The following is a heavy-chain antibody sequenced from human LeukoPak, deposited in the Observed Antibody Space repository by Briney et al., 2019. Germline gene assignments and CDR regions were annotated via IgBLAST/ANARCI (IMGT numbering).Heavy chain of an antibody. J-gene: IGHJ4*02. CDR2: INSGGST. D-gene: IGHD2-21*01. CDR3: ARDLFH. V-gene: IGHV3-53*01. Sequence: GGSLRLSCAASGFTVSSNYMSWVRQPPGKGLEWVSVINSGGSTNYADSVKGRFAISRDNSKNTLYLQMSSLRAEDTAVYYCARDLFHWGQGTLVTVSS. CDR1: GFTVSSNY.